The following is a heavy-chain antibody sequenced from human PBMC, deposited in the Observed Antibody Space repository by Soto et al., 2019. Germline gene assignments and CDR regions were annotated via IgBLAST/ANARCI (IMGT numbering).Heavy chain of an antibody. J-gene: IGHJ5*02. Sequence: PGGSLGLSCAASGLTFSSYSMNWVRQAPGKGLEWVSSISSSSSYIYYADSVKGRFTISRDNAKNSLYLQMNSLRAEDTAVYYCARDFAPYSSGWFDPWGQGTLVTVSS. V-gene: IGHV3-21*01. D-gene: IGHD6-19*01. CDR1: GLTFSSYS. CDR3: ARDFAPYSSGWFDP. CDR2: ISSSSSYI.